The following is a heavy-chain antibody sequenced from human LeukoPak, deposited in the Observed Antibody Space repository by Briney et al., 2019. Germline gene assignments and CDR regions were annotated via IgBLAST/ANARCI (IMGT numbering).Heavy chain of an antibody. D-gene: IGHD1-26*01. CDR3: ARDSGSYLQPTDY. CDR2: ISGGGGST. V-gene: IGHV3-23*01. CDR1: GFTFSTYA. J-gene: IGHJ4*02. Sequence: GGSLRLSCAASGFTFSTYAMNWVRQAPGKGLEWVSTISGGGGSTSYADSVKGRFTISRDNSKNTLYLQMDSLRAEDTAVYHCARDSGSYLQPTDYWGQGTLVTVSS.